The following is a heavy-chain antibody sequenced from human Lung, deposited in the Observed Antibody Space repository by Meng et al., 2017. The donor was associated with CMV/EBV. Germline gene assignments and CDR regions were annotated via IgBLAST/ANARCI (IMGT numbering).Heavy chain of an antibody. V-gene: IGHV4-39*01. Sequence: QLQLQESGPVLVKPSETLSLTCTVSGGSISSSSYYWGWIRQPPGKGLEWIGSIYYSGSTYYNPSLKSRVTISVDTSKNQFSLKLSSVTAADTAVYYCASPLGILGIVDLWGRGTLVTVSS. CDR1: GGSISSSSYY. J-gene: IGHJ2*01. D-gene: IGHD7-27*01. CDR3: ASPLGILGIVDL. CDR2: IYYSGST.